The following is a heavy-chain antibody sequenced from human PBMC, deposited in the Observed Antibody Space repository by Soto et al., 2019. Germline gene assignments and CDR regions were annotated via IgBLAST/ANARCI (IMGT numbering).Heavy chain of an antibody. Sequence: ASVKVSCKASGYTFTSYYMHWVRQAPGQGLEWMGIINPSGGSTSYAQKFQGRVTMTRDTSTSTVYMELSSLRSEDTAVYYCARDGTPHDYYGSGSYYLGFDYWGQGTLVTVSS. CDR1: GYTFTSYY. D-gene: IGHD3-10*01. J-gene: IGHJ4*02. CDR2: INPSGGST. CDR3: ARDGTPHDYYGSGSYYLGFDY. V-gene: IGHV1-46*01.